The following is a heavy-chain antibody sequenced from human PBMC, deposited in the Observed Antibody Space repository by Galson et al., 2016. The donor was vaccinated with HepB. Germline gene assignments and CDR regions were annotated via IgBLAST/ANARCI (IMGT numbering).Heavy chain of an antibody. CDR3: ARGTGFSYKWSFDS. Sequence: ETLSLTCDVSDESIMTHYWSWIRQSPGKGLEWLGYTHSSGNSKYNPSLTSRVTMSLDTSRSRFSLRLRSVTAADTAVYFCARGTGFSYKWSFDSWGQGALVTVSS. J-gene: IGHJ4*02. D-gene: IGHD1-20*01. V-gene: IGHV4-59*11. CDR2: THSSGNS. CDR1: DESIMTHY.